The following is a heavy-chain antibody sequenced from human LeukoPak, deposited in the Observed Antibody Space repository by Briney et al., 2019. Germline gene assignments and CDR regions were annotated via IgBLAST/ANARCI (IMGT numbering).Heavy chain of an antibody. CDR3: ARSDTYYVKPFDY. CDR2: IYYSGSK. J-gene: IGHJ4*02. D-gene: IGHD3-10*02. CDR1: GRSMSSYS. Sequence: SETLSLTCSVSGRSMSSYSWRWIRQPPGRGVGWVGYIYYSGSKNYNPSLKSRVTISVDTSKNQFSLKLSSVPVADTAVYYCARSDTYYVKPFDYWGQGTLVTVSS. V-gene: IGHV4-59*01.